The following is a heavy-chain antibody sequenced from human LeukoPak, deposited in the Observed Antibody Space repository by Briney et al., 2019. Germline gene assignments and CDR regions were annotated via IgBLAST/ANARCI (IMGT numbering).Heavy chain of an antibody. Sequence: GGSLRLSCAASGFTFSSYWMSWVRQAPGKGLEWVSGISGSGGNTYYTDSVKGRFTISRDNSKNTLYLQMNSLRAEDTAVYYCAKGGYSIAAYYYYYYMDVWGKGTTVTVSS. CDR2: ISGSGGNT. J-gene: IGHJ6*03. V-gene: IGHV3-23*01. D-gene: IGHD6-25*01. CDR1: GFTFSSYW. CDR3: AKGGYSIAAYYYYYYMDV.